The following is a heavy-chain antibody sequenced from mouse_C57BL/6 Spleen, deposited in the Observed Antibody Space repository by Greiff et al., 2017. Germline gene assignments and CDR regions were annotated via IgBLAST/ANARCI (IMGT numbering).Heavy chain of an antibody. CDR2: ILPGSGST. CDR3: ARIRYLGLLRSYFDY. V-gene: IGHV1-9*01. J-gene: IGHJ2*01. CDR1: GYTFTGYW. Sequence: VQLQQSGAELMKPGASVKLSCKATGYTFTGYWIEWVKQRPGHGLEWIGEILPGSGSTNYNEKFKGKATLTADTSSNTAYMQLSSLTTEDSAIYYCARIRYLGLLRSYFDYWGQGTTLTVSS. D-gene: IGHD1-1*01.